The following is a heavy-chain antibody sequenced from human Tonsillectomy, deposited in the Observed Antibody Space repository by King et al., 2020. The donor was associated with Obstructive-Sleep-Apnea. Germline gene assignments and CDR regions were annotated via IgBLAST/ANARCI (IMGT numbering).Heavy chain of an antibody. Sequence: VQLVESGSELKKPGASVTVSCEASGYTFTNYAMNWVRQAPGQGLEWMGWINTNTGNPTYAQDFTGRFVFSLDTSVSTAYLQINSLTAEDTAVYYCARGGAVAFDYWGQGNLVTGS. CDR2: INTNTGNP. CDR3: ARGGAVAFDY. CDR1: GYTFTNYA. D-gene: IGHD6-19*01. V-gene: IGHV7-4-1*02. J-gene: IGHJ4*02.